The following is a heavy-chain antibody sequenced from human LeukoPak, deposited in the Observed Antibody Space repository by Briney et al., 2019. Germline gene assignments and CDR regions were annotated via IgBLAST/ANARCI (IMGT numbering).Heavy chain of an antibody. CDR1: GYTFTSYG. D-gene: IGHD1-1*01. J-gene: IGHJ5*02. CDR2: ISAYNGNT. Sequence: ASVTVSCKASGYTFTSYGISWVRQAPGQGLEWMGWISAYNGNTNYAQKLQGRVTMTTDTSTSTAYMELRSLRSDDTAVYYCASGTVQLEAGGWFDPWGQGTLVTVSS. CDR3: ASGTVQLEAGGWFDP. V-gene: IGHV1-18*04.